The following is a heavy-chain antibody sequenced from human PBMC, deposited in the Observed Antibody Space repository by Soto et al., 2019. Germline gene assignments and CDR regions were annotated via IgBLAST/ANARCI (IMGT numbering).Heavy chain of an antibody. D-gene: IGHD3-22*01. J-gene: IGHJ4*02. CDR2: ISGRGSST. CDR1: GFTFSNYA. CDR3: AREKYYYDKSGYYSSYLDS. Sequence: GGSLRLSCGASGFTFSNYAMNWVRQAPGKGLEWVSGISGRGSSTYYADSVKGRFTISRDNSQNTIYLQMNSLRAEDTAVYYCAREKYYYDKSGYYSSYLDSWGQGTPVTVSS. V-gene: IGHV3-23*01.